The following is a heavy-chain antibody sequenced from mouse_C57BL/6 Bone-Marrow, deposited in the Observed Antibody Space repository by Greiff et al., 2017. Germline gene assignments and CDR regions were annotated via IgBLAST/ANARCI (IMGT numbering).Heavy chain of an antibody. CDR1: GYTFTSYG. CDR2: IYPRSGNT. D-gene: IGHD1-1*01. J-gene: IGHJ2*01. Sequence: QVQLKESGAELARPGASVKLSCKASGYTFTSYGISWVKQRTGQGLEWIGEIYPRSGNTYYNEKFKGKATLTADKSSSTAYMELRSLTSEDSAVYFGARFTAVVATDYWGQGTTLTVSA. V-gene: IGHV1-81*01. CDR3: ARFTAVVATDY.